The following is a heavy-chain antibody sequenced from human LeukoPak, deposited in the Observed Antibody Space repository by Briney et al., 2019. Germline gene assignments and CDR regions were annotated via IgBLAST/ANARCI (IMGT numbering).Heavy chain of an antibody. J-gene: IGHJ4*02. D-gene: IGHD4-17*01. CDR2: ISAYNGNT. Sequence: ASVKVSCKSSGYTFTSYGTSWVRQAPGQGLEWMGWISAYNGNTNYAQKLQGRVTMTTDTSTSTAYMELRSLRSDDTAVYYCAREPVTTQGEDYWGQGTLVTVSS. CDR1: GYTFTSYG. V-gene: IGHV1-18*01. CDR3: AREPVTTQGEDY.